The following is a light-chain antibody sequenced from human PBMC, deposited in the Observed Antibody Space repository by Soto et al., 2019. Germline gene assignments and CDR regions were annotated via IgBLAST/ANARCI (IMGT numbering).Light chain of an antibody. CDR3: QQYNNWPPLT. Sequence: EIVMTQSPATLSVSPGERATLSCRASQSVSSNLAWYQQKPGQAPRLLIYGASTMDTGIPARFSGSGSGTEFTLTLSSLQSEDFAVYYCQQYNNWPPLTFGGGTKVEIK. CDR2: GAS. CDR1: QSVSSN. J-gene: IGKJ4*02. V-gene: IGKV3-15*01.